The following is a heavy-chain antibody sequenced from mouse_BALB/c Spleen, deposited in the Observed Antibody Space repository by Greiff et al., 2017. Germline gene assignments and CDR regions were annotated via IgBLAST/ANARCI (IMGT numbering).Heavy chain of an antibody. CDR2: ISDGGSYT. V-gene: IGHV5-4*02. D-gene: IGHD1-2*01. Sequence: EVMLVESGGGLVKPGGSLKLSCAASGFTFSDYYMYWVRQTPEKRLEWVATISDGGSYTYYPDSVKGRFTISRDNAKNNLYLQMSSLKSEDTAMYYCARGKGAPHFYGYVAMDYWGQGTSVTVSS. J-gene: IGHJ4*01. CDR1: GFTFSDYY. CDR3: ARGKGAPHFYGYVAMDY.